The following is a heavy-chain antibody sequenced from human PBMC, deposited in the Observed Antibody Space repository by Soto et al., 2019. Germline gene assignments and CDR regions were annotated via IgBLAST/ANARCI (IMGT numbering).Heavy chain of an antibody. Sequence: EVQLLESGGGLVQPGGSLRLSCAASGFTFPNYVMNWVRQAPGKGLEWVSALCGSGGSKYYADSVKGRFTISRDNSKNTLYLQLNSLRAEDTAVYYSAKTPLGATIFDYWGQGTLVTVSS. V-gene: IGHV3-23*01. CDR1: GFTFPNYV. CDR3: AKTPLGATIFDY. CDR2: LCGSGGSK. D-gene: IGHD1-26*01. J-gene: IGHJ4*02.